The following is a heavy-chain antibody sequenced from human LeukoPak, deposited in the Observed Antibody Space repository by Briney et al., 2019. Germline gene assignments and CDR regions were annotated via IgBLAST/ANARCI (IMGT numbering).Heavy chain of an antibody. J-gene: IGHJ3*02. CDR1: GGSTSSYY. D-gene: IGHD7-27*01. Sequence: SETLSLTCTVSGGSTSSYYWSWIRQAPGKGLEWIGYIYYSGSTNCNPSLKSRVTISLDTSKNQFSLKLSSVTAADTAVYYCARNWGSYGFDIWGQGAMVTVSS. V-gene: IGHV4-59*08. CDR3: ARNWGSYGFDI. CDR2: IYYSGST.